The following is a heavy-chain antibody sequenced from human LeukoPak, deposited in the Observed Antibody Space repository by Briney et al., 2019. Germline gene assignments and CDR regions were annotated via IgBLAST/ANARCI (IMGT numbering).Heavy chain of an antibody. J-gene: IGHJ3*02. CDR3: AVTTVTTSFAFDI. D-gene: IGHD4-17*01. CDR2: IYSGGST. V-gene: IGHV3-66*01. CDR1: GFTVSSNY. Sequence: GGSLRLSCAASGFTVSSNYMSWVRQAPGKGLEWVSVIYSGGSTYYADSVKGRFTISRDNSKNTLYLQMNSLRAEDTAVYYCAVTTVTTSFAFDIWGQGTMVTVSS.